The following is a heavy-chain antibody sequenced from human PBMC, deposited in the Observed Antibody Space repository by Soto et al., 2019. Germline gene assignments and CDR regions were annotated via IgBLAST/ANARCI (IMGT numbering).Heavy chain of an antibody. Sequence: SETLSLTCTVSGGSISSYYWSWTRQPPGKGLEWIVHIYYSGITDYNPSLKSRVTISVDTSKNQFSLKLCSVTAADTAIYICAHLGGLSHTDDFWGQGTPVTVSS. CDR3: AHLGGLSHTDDF. CDR2: IYYSGIT. V-gene: IGHV4-59*01. J-gene: IGHJ4*02. CDR1: GGSISSYY. D-gene: IGHD3-16*01.